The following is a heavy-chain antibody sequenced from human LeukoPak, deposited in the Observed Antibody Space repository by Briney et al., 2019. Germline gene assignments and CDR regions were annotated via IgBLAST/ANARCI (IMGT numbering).Heavy chain of an antibody. Sequence: GGSLRLSCAASGFTFNSYAMSWVRQAPGKGLEWVSVVGGNGGVSTYYADSVKGRFTISRDDSKNTLCVQMNSLRAEDTAVYYCATYYFASGGLFRHFDYWGQGTLVTVSS. CDR1: GFTFNSYA. J-gene: IGHJ4*02. V-gene: IGHV3-23*01. CDR2: VGGNGGVST. CDR3: ATYYFASGGLFRHFDY. D-gene: IGHD3-10*01.